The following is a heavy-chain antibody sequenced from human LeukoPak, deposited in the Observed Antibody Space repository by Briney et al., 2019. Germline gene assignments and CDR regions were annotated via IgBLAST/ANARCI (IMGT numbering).Heavy chain of an antibody. Sequence: GGSLRLSCAASGFTFSSYWMSWVRQAPGKGLEWVANIKQDGSEKYYVDSVKGRFTISRDNAKNSLYLQMNSLRAEDTAVYYCARIYSSGWNWYFDLWGRGTLVTVPS. CDR1: GFTFSSYW. CDR2: IKQDGSEK. J-gene: IGHJ2*01. D-gene: IGHD6-19*01. CDR3: ARIYSSGWNWYFDL. V-gene: IGHV3-7*04.